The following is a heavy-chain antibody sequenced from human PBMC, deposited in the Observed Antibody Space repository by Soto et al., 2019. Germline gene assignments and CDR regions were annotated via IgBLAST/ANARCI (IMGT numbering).Heavy chain of an antibody. V-gene: IGHV1-3*05. CDR2: INAGKGNT. CDR1: GYTFTSYA. D-gene: IGHD2-21*02. J-gene: IGHJ4*02. CDR3: ARSCVVVTALDY. Sequence: QVQLVQSGAEEKKPGASVKVSCKASGYTFTSYAMPWVRQAPGQRLEGMGWINAGKGNTKYSQKYQGSVTITRDTSASTADMELSSLRSEDTAVYYCARSCVVVTALDYWGRGTLVTVSS.